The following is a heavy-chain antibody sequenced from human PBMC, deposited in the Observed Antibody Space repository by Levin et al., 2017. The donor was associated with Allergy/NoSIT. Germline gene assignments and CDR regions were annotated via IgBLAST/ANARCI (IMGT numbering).Heavy chain of an antibody. J-gene: IGHJ4*02. CDR2: INSDGSST. D-gene: IGHD3-10*01. CDR1: GFAFSSYA. Sequence: PGGSLRLSCAASGFAFSSYAMYWVRQAPGRGLVWVARINSDGSSTNYADSVKGRFTISRNNAKNTLSLQINSLRAEDTAVYYCVRGYFECKSYKSGYWGQGTLVTVSS. CDR3: VRGYFECKSYKSGY. V-gene: IGHV3-74*01.